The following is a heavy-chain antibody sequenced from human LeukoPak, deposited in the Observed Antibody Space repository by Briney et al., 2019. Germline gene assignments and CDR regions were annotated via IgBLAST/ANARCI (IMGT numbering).Heavy chain of an antibody. V-gene: IGHV3-23*01. D-gene: IGHD3-10*01. CDR3: AKEGSLKKGGITMVRGVIIDFDY. CDR2: ISGSGGST. Sequence: PGGSLRLSCAASGFTFSSYAMSWVRQAPGKGLEWVSGISGSGGSTYYADSVKGRFTISRDNSKNTLYLQMNSLRAEDTAVYYCAKEGSLKKGGITMVRGVIIDFDYWGQGTLVTVSP. CDR1: GFTFSSYA. J-gene: IGHJ4*02.